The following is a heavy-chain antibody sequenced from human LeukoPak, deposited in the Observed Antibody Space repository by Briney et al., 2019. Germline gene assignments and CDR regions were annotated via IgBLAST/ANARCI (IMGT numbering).Heavy chain of an antibody. Sequence: GGSLRLSCAASGFTFSTYGMNWVRQAPGKGLEWVSTISGSGSSTYYADSVKGRFTISRDNSKSTLYLQMNSLRAEDTAVYYCAKAARKRSYFDYWGQGTLVTVSS. CDR1: GFTFSTYG. CDR2: ISGSGSST. CDR3: AKAARKRSYFDY. V-gene: IGHV3-23*01. D-gene: IGHD5-24*01. J-gene: IGHJ4*02.